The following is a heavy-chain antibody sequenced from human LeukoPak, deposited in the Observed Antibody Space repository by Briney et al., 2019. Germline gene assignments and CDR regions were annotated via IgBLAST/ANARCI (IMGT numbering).Heavy chain of an antibody. CDR3: ARSGLSRFGF. D-gene: IGHD2/OR15-2a*01. V-gene: IGHV3-23*01. CDR2: FSGSGGST. Sequence: GGSLRLSCAASGFIFSNYAMSWVRQAPGKGLQWVSAFSGSGGSTYYADSVKGRFTISRDNSRNTLYLQMNSLRAEDTAVYYCARSGLSRFGFWGQGTLATVSS. J-gene: IGHJ4*02. CDR1: GFIFSNYA.